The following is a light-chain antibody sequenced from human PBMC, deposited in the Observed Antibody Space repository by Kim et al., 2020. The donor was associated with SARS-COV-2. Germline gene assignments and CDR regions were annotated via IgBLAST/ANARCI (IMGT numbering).Light chain of an antibody. CDR1: QSVSSSY. CDR2: GAS. CDR3: QQYGSSPLT. J-gene: IGKJ4*01. Sequence: EIVLTQSPGTLSLSPGERATLSCRASQSVSSSYLAWYQQKPGQAPRLLIYGASSRATGIPDRFSGSGSGTDFTLTISRLEPEDCAVYYWQQYGSSPLTFGGGAKVDIK. V-gene: IGKV3-20*01.